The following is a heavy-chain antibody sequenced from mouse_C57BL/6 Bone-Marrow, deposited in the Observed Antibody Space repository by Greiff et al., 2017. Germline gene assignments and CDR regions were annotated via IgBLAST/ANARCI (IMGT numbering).Heavy chain of an antibody. J-gene: IGHJ1*03. D-gene: IGHD1-1*01. Sequence: QVQLQQPGAELVRPGSSVKLSCKASGYTFTSYWMHWVKQRPIQGLEWIGNIDPSDSETHYNQKFKDKATLTVDKSSSTAYMQLSSLSSEDSAVYYCARDRYYYCSSLWYFDVWCTGTTVTVSS. CDR3: ARDRYYYCSSLWYFDV. CDR1: GYTFTSYW. V-gene: IGHV1-52*01. CDR2: IDPSDSET.